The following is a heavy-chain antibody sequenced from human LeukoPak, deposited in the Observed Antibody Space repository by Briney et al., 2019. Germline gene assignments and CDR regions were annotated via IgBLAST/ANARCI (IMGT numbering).Heavy chain of an antibody. CDR3: ARLSSVTYCSGGSCSRGGYDY. D-gene: IGHD2-15*01. Sequence: SETLSLTCTVSGGSITSSPYYCGWVRQAPGKALEWIANIYYSGTTAYNPSLKSRVTISVDTPKNQFSLELTSVPAADTAVYYCARLSSVTYCSGGSCSRGGYDYWGQGTLVTVSS. CDR1: GGSITSSPYY. J-gene: IGHJ4*02. V-gene: IGHV4-39*01. CDR2: IYYSGTT.